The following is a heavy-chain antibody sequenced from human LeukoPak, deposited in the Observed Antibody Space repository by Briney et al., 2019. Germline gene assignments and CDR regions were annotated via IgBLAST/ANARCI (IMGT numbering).Heavy chain of an antibody. J-gene: IGHJ6*02. D-gene: IGHD3-10*01. Sequence: ESGPALVKPTQTLTLTCTFSGFSLSTSGMCVSWIRQPPGKALEWLARIDWDDDKYYSTSLKTRLTISKDTSKNQVVLTMTNMDPVDTATYYCARIPITMVRGSDSDGMDVWGQGTTVTVSS. CDR1: GFSLSTSGMC. V-gene: IGHV2-70*11. CDR3: ARIPITMVRGSDSDGMDV. CDR2: IDWDDDK.